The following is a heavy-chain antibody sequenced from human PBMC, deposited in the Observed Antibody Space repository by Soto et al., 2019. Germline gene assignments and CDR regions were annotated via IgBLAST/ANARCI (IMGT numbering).Heavy chain of an antibody. J-gene: IGHJ4*02. V-gene: IGHV2-70*01. Sequence: SGPTLVNPTQTLTLTCTFSGFSVSTSGMCVSWIRQPPGKALEWLALIDWDDDKYYSTSLKTRLTISKDTSKNLVVLTMTNMDPVDTAPYYCARIPFCGGDWYFDYWGQGTLVTVSS. CDR2: IDWDDDK. CDR1: GFSVSTSGMC. D-gene: IGHD2-21*02. CDR3: ARIPFCGGDWYFDY.